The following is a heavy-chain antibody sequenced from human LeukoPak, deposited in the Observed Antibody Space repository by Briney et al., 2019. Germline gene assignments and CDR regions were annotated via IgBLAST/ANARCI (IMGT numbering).Heavy chain of an antibody. CDR3: ASQQRYDYVWGSCDPFDY. CDR2: ISYDGSNK. CDR1: GITFSTYA. V-gene: IGHV3-30*04. D-gene: IGHD3-16*01. Sequence: GGSLRLSCAASGITFSTYAMHWVRQAPGKGLEWVAVISYDGSNKHYADSVKGRFTISRDNSKNTLYLQMNSLRAEDTAVYYCASQQRYDYVWGSCDPFDYWGQGTLVTVSS. J-gene: IGHJ4*02.